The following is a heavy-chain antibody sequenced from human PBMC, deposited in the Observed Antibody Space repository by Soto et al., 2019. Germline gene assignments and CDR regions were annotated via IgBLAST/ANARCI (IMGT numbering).Heavy chain of an antibody. CDR3: LRVRYQMPSWVLGSAP. Sequence: AGHGGFHSKYHWSSIHQQDGRGLEWIGEINHVGGTNYNPSLKSRVTMSVDTSQNQFSLRLISVTAADTAMYFCLRVRYQMPSWVLGSAPRGNGTSVIFTS. D-gene: IGHD3-16*01. CDR1: GGFHSKYH. CDR2: INHVGGT. V-gene: IGHV4-34*01. J-gene: IGHJ6*03.